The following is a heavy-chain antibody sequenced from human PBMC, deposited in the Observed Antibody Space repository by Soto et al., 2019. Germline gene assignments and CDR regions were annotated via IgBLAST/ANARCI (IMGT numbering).Heavy chain of an antibody. CDR1: GFAFNNYA. J-gene: IGHJ4*02. V-gene: IGHV3-30*04. CDR3: SRWDGYGDY. CDR2: ISYHGRNK. D-gene: IGHD5-18*01. Sequence: QVQLVESGGGVVQPGRSLRLSCAASGFAFNNYAMHWVRQAPGTGLEWVAVISYHGRNKYYADSVKGRFTVSRDNSKNILYLQMDSLRVDDTAIYYCSRWDGYGDYWGQGTLVTVSS.